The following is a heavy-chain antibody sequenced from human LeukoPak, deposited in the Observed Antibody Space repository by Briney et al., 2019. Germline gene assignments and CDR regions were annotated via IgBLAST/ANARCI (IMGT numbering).Heavy chain of an antibody. CDR3: AIHTYYYGSGSSQYFQH. J-gene: IGHJ1*01. V-gene: IGHV5-51*01. D-gene: IGHD3-10*01. Sequence: GESLKISCKGSGYSFTSYWIVWVRQMPGKGLEWMGIIHPGDSDTRYSPSFQGQVTISADKSISTAYLQWSSLKASDTAMYYCAIHTYYYGSGSSQYFQHWGQGTLVTVSS. CDR1: GYSFTSYW. CDR2: IHPGDSDT.